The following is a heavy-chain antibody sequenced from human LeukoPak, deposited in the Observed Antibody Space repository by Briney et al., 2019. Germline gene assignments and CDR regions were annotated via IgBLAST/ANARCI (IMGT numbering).Heavy chain of an antibody. CDR2: INPNSGGT. D-gene: IGHD5-18*01. CDR1: GYTFTGYY. Sequence: GASVKVSCKASGYTFTGYYMHWVRQAPGQGLEWMGWINPNSGGTNYAQKFQGRVTMTRDTSISTAYMELSRLRSDDTAVYYCARCGYSYANYYYYYMDVWGKGTTVTVSS. J-gene: IGHJ6*03. CDR3: ARCGYSYANYYYYYMDV. V-gene: IGHV1-2*02.